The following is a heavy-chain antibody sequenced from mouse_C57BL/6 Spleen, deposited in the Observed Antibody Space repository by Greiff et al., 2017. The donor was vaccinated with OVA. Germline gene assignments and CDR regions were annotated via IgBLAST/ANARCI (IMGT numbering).Heavy chain of an antibody. CDR3: ARGENYYGSSFSWFAD. Sequence: EVQLQESGPGMVKPSQSLSLTCTVTGYSITSGYDWHWIRHFPGNKLEWMGYISYSGSTNYNPSLNSRISITHDTYKTHFFLKLNSVTTEDPATYYCARGENYYGSSFSWFADWGQGTRVTVSA. D-gene: IGHD1-1*01. CDR2: ISYSGST. J-gene: IGHJ3*01. V-gene: IGHV3-1*01. CDR1: GYSITSGYD.